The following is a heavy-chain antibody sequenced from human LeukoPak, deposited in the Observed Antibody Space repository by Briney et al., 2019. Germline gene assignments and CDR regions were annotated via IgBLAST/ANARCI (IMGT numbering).Heavy chain of an antibody. V-gene: IGHV3-23*01. Sequence: GGSLRLSCTASGFTFSNYVMSWVRQAPGKGLEWVSLISGNGDRTYYADSVKGRFTVSRDNSRNTLFLQMYNLGVEDTAVYYCAREGGGAFPTDYWGQGTLVTVSS. D-gene: IGHD1-26*01. CDR1: GFTFSNYV. CDR3: AREGGGAFPTDY. CDR2: ISGNGDRT. J-gene: IGHJ4*02.